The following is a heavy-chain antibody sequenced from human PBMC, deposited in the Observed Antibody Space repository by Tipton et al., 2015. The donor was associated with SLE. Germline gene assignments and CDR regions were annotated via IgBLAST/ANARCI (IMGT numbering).Heavy chain of an antibody. CDR3: AREGDDVGPDY. CDR1: GGSISRYS. V-gene: IGHV4-4*07. D-gene: IGHD3-16*01. CDR2: AYASGNT. J-gene: IGHJ4*02. Sequence: TLSLTCTVSGGSISRYSWSWIRQPAGKALEWIGHAYASGNTNYNPSLKSRVTMSVETSKNQFSLRLSSVTAADTAVYYCAREGDDVGPDYWGRGTLVTVSS.